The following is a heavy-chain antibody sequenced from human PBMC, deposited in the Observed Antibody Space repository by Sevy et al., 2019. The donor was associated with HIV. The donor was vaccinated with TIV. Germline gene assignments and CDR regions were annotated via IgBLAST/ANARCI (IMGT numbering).Heavy chain of an antibody. J-gene: IGHJ4*02. V-gene: IGHV3-11*04. D-gene: IGHD2-2*01. CDR3: ARALVVVPAATLGY. Sequence: GGSLRLSCAASGFTFSDYYMSWIRQAPGKGLEWVSYISSSGGSTIYYADSVKGRFTISRDNAKNSLYLQMNSLRAEDTAVYYCARALVVVPAATLGYWGQGTLVTVSS. CDR1: GFTFSDYY. CDR2: ISSSGGSTI.